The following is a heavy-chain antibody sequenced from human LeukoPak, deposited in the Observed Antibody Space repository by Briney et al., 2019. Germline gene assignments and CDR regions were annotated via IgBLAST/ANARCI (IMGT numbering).Heavy chain of an antibody. V-gene: IGHV4-30-2*03. CDR1: GGSISSGGYY. J-gene: IGHJ3*02. Sequence: SETLSLTCTVSGGSISSGGYYWSWIRQPPGKGLEWIGSIYSDGTTYYNPSLKSRVSISADTSKNHFSLWLSSVTAADMAVYYCAKHRGSFFEAFDIWGQGTAVSVSS. D-gene: IGHD1-26*01. CDR3: AKHRGSFFEAFDI. CDR2: IYSDGTT.